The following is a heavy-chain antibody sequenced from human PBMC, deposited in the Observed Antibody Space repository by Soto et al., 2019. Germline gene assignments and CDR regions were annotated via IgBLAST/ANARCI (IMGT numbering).Heavy chain of an antibody. CDR1: GFTFSSYA. Sequence: GGSLRLSCAASGFTFSSYAMCWVRQAPGKGLEWVSAISGSGGSTYYADSVKGRFTISRDNSKNTLYLQMNSLRAEDTAVYYCAKSPLGIYDFWSGYYTGSYYGMDVWGQGTTVTVSS. CDR3: AKSPLGIYDFWSGYYTGSYYGMDV. V-gene: IGHV3-23*01. J-gene: IGHJ6*02. CDR2: ISGSGGST. D-gene: IGHD3-3*01.